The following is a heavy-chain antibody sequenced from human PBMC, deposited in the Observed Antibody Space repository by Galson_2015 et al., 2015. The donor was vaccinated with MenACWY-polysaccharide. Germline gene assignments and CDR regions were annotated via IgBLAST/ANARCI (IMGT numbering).Heavy chain of an antibody. V-gene: IGHV3-23*01. D-gene: IGHD3-3*01. CDR1: GFTLSSYA. Sequence: SLRLSCAASGFTLSSYATSWVRQAPGKGLEWVSSISGSSGRTWFADSVKGRFTISVDNSKNTLYLQMNSLRAEDTAVYYCAKDGDDQRPPDAFDIWGQGTMVTVS. CDR2: ISGSSGRT. J-gene: IGHJ3*02. CDR3: AKDGDDQRPPDAFDI.